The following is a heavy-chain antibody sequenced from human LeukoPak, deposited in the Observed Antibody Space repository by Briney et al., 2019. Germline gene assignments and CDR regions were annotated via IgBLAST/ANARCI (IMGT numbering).Heavy chain of an antibody. CDR2: IWYDGSNK. V-gene: IGHV3-33*08. D-gene: IGHD6-6*01. Sequence: PGGSLRLSCAASGFTFSSYAMTWVRQAPGKGLEWVAVIWYDGSNKYYADSVKGRFTISRDNSKNTLYLQMNSLRAEDTAVYYCARETVSPHSSSFDYWGQGTLVTVSS. CDR1: GFTFSSYA. CDR3: ARETVSPHSSSFDY. J-gene: IGHJ4*02.